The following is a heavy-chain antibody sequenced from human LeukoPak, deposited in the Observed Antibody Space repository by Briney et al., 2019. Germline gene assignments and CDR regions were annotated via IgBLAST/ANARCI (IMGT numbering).Heavy chain of an antibody. V-gene: IGHV3-74*01. Sequence: PGGSLRLSCAASGFTFSSYWMHWVRQAPGKGLVWVSRISSDGSSTSYADSVKGRFTIFRDNAKNTLYLQMNSLRAEDTAVYYCARYEAVSSFDYWGQGTLVTVSS. J-gene: IGHJ4*02. CDR2: ISSDGSST. D-gene: IGHD4-11*01. CDR1: GFTFSSYW. CDR3: ARYEAVSSFDY.